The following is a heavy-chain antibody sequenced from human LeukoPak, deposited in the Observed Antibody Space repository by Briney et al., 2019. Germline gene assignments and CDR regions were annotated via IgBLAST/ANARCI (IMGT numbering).Heavy chain of an antibody. CDR3: ARDKPYCSGGSCYSS. Sequence: SETLSLTCAVYGGSFSGYYWSWIRQPPGKGLEWIGEINHSGSTNYNPSLKSRVTISVDTSKNQFSLKLSSVTAADTAVYYCARDKPYCSGGSCYSSWGQGTLVTVSS. V-gene: IGHV4-34*01. J-gene: IGHJ4*02. CDR2: INHSGST. CDR1: GGSFSGYY. D-gene: IGHD2-15*01.